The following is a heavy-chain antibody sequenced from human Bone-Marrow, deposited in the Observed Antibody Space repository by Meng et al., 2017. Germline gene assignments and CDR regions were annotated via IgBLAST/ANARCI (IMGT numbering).Heavy chain of an antibody. CDR1: GGSISRGGYY. CDR3: ARESSSGSYYFDY. CDR2: VYYSGTT. Sequence: QVQLQESGPGLVKPSQTLSLPCTVSGGSISRGGYYWSWIRQHPGKGLEWIGYVYYSGTTDYNPSLKSRVTISVDTSENQFSLRLSSVTAADTAVYYCARESSSGSYYFDYWGQGTLVTVSS. V-gene: IGHV4-31*03. D-gene: IGHD6-19*01. J-gene: IGHJ4*02.